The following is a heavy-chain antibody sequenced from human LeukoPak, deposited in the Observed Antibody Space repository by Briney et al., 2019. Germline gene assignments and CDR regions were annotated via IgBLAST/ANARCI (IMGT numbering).Heavy chain of an antibody. J-gene: IGHJ3*02. Sequence: PSETLSLTCAVYGGSFNGFYWSWIRQTPGKGLEWIGEINRSGTTNYKPSLKSRVTISVDTSKSQVSLMLKSVTAADTAVYYCARGRFGNPLQLQPRRPFDMWGQGTVVTVSS. CDR2: INRSGTT. CDR3: ARGRFGNPLQLQPRRPFDM. D-gene: IGHD5-24*01. V-gene: IGHV4-34*01. CDR1: GGSFNGFY.